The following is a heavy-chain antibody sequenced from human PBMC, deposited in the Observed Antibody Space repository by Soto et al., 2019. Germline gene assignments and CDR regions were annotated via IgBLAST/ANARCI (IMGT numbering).Heavy chain of an antibody. V-gene: IGHV1-24*01. CDR1: GYTLTELS. J-gene: IGHJ4*02. CDR3: ARLSEGGTFPFDY. Sequence: ASVKVSCKVSGYTLTELSMHWVRQAPGKGLEWMGGFDPEDGETIYAQKFQGRVTMTEDTSTDTAYMELRSLRFDDTAVYYCARLSEGGTFPFDYWGQGTLVTVSS. D-gene: IGHD3-16*01. CDR2: FDPEDGET.